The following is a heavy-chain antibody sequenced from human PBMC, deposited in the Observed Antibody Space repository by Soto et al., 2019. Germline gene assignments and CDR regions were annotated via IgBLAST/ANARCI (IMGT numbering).Heavy chain of an antibody. V-gene: IGHV6-1*01. CDR3: ARGWLAAAGLDY. Sequence: SQTLSLTCAISGDSVSGNSGAWNWIRQSPSRGLEWLGRTYYRSKWYNDYAVSVKSRITINPDTSKNQFSLQLNSVTPEGTAVYYCARGWLAAAGLDYWGQGTLVTVSS. CDR1: GDSVSGNSGA. D-gene: IGHD6-13*01. J-gene: IGHJ4*02. CDR2: TYYRSKWYN.